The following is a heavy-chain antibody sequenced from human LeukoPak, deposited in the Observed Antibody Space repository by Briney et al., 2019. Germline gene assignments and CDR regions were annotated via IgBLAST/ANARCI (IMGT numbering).Heavy chain of an antibody. D-gene: IGHD2-2*01. CDR1: GFTFSGAW. Sequence: GGSLRLSCAASGFTFSGAWMHWVRQAPGKGLMWVSRTNDDGSSTRHADSVKGRFTISRDNAKNTLYLQMNSLRAEDTAAYYCARVSGPGMNEYYHLWGQGTLVTVSS. CDR3: ARVSGPGMNEYYHL. CDR2: TNDDGSST. V-gene: IGHV3-74*01. J-gene: IGHJ4*02.